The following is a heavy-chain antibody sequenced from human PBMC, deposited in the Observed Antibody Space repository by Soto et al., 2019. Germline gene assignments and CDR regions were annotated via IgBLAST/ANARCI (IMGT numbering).Heavy chain of an antibody. V-gene: IGHV4-39*01. CDR3: ALDRSGSYYKRLNWFDP. Sequence: SETLSLTCTVSGGSISSSSYYWGWIRQPPGKGLEWIGSIYYSGSTYYNPSLKSRATISVDTSKNQFSLKLNSVTAADTAVYYCALDRSGSYYKRLNWFDPWGQGTLVTVSS. CDR1: GGSISSSSYY. J-gene: IGHJ5*02. CDR2: IYYSGST. D-gene: IGHD3-10*01.